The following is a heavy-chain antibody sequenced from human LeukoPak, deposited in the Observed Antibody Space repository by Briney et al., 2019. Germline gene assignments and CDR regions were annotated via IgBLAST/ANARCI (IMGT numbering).Heavy chain of an antibody. CDR3: ARDGGSSTKEPTGGYYYYGMDV. J-gene: IGHJ6*02. Sequence: GGSLRLSCAASGFNVSRNYMSWVRQAPGKGLEWVSFTYSDGSTSFTESVKGRFTISRDNSKNTLSLQLNSLRVEDTAVYYCARDGGSSTKEPTGGYYYYGMDVWGQGTTVTVSS. V-gene: IGHV3-53*01. CDR2: TYSDGST. D-gene: IGHD1-1*01. CDR1: GFNVSRNY.